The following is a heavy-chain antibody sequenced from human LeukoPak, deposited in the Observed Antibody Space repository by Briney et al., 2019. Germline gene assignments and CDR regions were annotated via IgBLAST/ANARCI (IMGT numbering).Heavy chain of an antibody. CDR2: IHYSGST. D-gene: IGHD3-9*01. CDR1: GGSFSGYY. J-gene: IGHJ5*02. CDR3: ARASGVLPSFEWANWFDT. Sequence: SETLSLTCAVYGGSFSGYYWSWIRQPPGRGLEWIGTIHYSGSTFYKPPLKSRLTVSADTSRNQFYMKLSSVTAADTAVYYCARASGVLPSFEWANWFDTWGQGSLVTVSS. V-gene: IGHV4-34*01.